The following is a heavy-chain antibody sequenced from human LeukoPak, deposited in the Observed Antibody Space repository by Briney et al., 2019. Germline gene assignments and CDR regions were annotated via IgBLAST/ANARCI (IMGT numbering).Heavy chain of an antibody. J-gene: IGHJ4*02. Sequence: SQTLSLTCTVSGGSISSGSYYWSWIRQPAGKGLEWIGRIYTSGTTNYNPSLKSRVTILLDTSKNQFSLNLNSVTAADTAIYCCARMFEYWGQGTLVTVSS. CDR2: IYTSGTT. CDR1: GGSISSGSYY. CDR3: ARMFEY. V-gene: IGHV4-61*02.